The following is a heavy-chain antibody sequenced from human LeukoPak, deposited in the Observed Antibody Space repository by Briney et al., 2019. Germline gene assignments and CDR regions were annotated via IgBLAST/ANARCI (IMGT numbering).Heavy chain of an antibody. CDR1: GGSISSYY. CDR2: IYTSGGA. V-gene: IGHV4-4*07. CDR3: ARIYDFWSGYYHRDV. J-gene: IGHJ6*03. Sequence: SETLSLTCTVSGGSISSYYWSWIRQPAGKGLEWIGRIYTSGGANYNPSLMSRVTMSVDTSKNQFSLKLSSVTAADTAVYYCARIYDFWSGYYHRDVWGKGTTDTV. D-gene: IGHD3-3*01.